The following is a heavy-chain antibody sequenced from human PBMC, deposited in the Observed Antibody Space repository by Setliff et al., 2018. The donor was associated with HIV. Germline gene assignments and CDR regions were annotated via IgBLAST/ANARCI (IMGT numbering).Heavy chain of an antibody. CDR1: GGSISSGGYY. D-gene: IGHD2-21*02. V-gene: IGHV4-31*03. CDR2: IYYSGST. Sequence: KSSETLSLTCTVSGGSISSGGYYWSWIRQHPGKGLEWIGYIYYSGSTYYNPSLKSRITISLDTSKEQFSLELSSATAADTAVYYCATLDHSGGNFLAYWGQGSLVTVSS. J-gene: IGHJ4*02. CDR3: ATLDHSGGNFLAY.